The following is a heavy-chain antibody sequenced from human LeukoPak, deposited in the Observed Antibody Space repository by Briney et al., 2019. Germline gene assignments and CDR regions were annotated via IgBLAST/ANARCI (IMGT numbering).Heavy chain of an antibody. CDR3: ARGRLTYYYDSSGGDYFDY. J-gene: IGHJ4*02. Sequence: GGSLRLSCAASGFTFSSYSMNWVRQAPGKGLEWVSSISSSSSYIYYADSVKGRLTISRDNAKNSLYLQMNSLRAEDTAVYYCARGRLTYYYDSSGGDYFDYWGQGTLVTVSS. D-gene: IGHD3-22*01. CDR1: GFTFSSYS. V-gene: IGHV3-21*01. CDR2: ISSSSSYI.